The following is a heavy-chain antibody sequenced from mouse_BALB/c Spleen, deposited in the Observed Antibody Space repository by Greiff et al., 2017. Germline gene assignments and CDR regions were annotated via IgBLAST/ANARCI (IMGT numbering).Heavy chain of an antibody. J-gene: IGHJ1*01. V-gene: IGHV1-7*01. CDR2: INPSTGYT. D-gene: IGHD1-1*01. CDR1: GYTFTSYW. Sequence: QVQLKQSGAELAKPGASVKMSCKASGYTFTSYWMHWVKQRPGQGLEWIGYINPSTGYTEYNQKFKDKATLTADKSSRTAYMQLSSLTSEDSAVYYCARRSYEGYFDVWGAGTTVTVSS. CDR3: ARRSYEGYFDV.